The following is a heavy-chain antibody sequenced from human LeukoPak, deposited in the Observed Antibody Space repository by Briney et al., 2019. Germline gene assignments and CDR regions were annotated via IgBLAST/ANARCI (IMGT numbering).Heavy chain of an antibody. D-gene: IGHD2-2*01. V-gene: IGHV1-69*13. CDR2: IIPIFGTA. Sequence: GASVKVSCKASGGTFSSYAISWVRQAPGQGLEWMGGIIPIFGTANYAQKFQGRVTITADESTSTAYMELSSLRSEDTAVYYCARVVVPATPAGWFDPWGQGTLVTVSS. J-gene: IGHJ5*02. CDR3: ARVVVPATPAGWFDP. CDR1: GGTFSSYA.